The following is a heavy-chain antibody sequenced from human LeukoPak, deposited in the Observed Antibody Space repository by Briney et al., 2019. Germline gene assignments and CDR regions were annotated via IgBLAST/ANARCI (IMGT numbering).Heavy chain of an antibody. V-gene: IGHV4-34*01. CDR3: ARGRRVVIYYYYGMDV. J-gene: IGHJ6*02. CDR1: VGTFSGHY. Sequence: SETLSLTCAVYVGTFSGHYCSWIRQAPGKGLEWIGEIDHTGKSNYKSALKSRVTMAVDTSKNQFSLKLSSVTAADTAVYYCARGRRVVIYYYYGMDVWGQGTTVTVSS. CDR2: IDHTGKS. D-gene: IGHD3-3*01.